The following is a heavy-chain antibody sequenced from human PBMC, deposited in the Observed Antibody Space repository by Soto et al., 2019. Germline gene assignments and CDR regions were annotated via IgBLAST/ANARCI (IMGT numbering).Heavy chain of an antibody. V-gene: IGHV5-51*01. CDR1: GFDFTSYW. CDR3: ARPPSDPYYFDSSGWAL. D-gene: IGHD3-22*01. J-gene: IGHJ4*02. Sequence: EVQLVQSGAEVKKPGESLKISCKGSGFDFTSYWIAWVRQMPGKGLEWMGVIYPGDSDTRYSPSFEGQVTISADKSISTAYLQWSSVKASDTAMHYCARPPSDPYYFDSSGWALWGQGTLVTVSS. CDR2: IYPGDSDT.